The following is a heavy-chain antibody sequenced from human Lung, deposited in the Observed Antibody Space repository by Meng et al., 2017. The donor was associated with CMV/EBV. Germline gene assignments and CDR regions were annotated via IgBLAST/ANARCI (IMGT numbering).Heavy chain of an antibody. Sequence: ASVKVSCKASGYTFTSYAINWVRQATGQGLEWMGWMNPNSGNTAYAPKFQGRLTMTRNTSINKAYMDLSSLRSEDTDIYSCTKGRGSTHKGNWFDPWSQGXLVTVSS. V-gene: IGHV1-8*01. CDR1: GYTFTSYA. D-gene: IGHD3-10*01. CDR3: TKGRGSTHKGNWFDP. CDR2: MNPNSGNT. J-gene: IGHJ5*02.